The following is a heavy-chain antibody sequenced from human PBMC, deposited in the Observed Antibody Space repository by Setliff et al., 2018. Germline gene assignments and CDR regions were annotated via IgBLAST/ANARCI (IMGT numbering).Heavy chain of an antibody. CDR1: GFTFSNSW. Sequence: GGSLRLSCAASGFTFSNSWMSWVRQAPGKGLEWVANIKQDGSEKYYVDSVKGRFTISRDNAKNSVYLQMNSLRADDTAVYYCAREMPVVSLFDYWGQGTLVTVSS. V-gene: IGHV3-7*01. CDR3: AREMPVVSLFDY. J-gene: IGHJ4*02. CDR2: IKQDGSEK. D-gene: IGHD3-22*01.